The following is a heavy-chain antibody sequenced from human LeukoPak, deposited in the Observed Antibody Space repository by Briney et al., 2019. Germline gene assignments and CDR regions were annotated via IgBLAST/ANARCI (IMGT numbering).Heavy chain of an antibody. Sequence: SETLSLTCTVSGGSISSGSYYWSWIRQPAGKGLEWIGRIYTSGSTNYNPSLKSRVTISVDTSKNQFSLKLSSVTAADTAVYYCARDGIAARPYWGQGTLVTVSS. CDR2: IYTSGST. D-gene: IGHD6-6*01. CDR3: ARDGIAARPY. J-gene: IGHJ4*02. CDR1: GGSISSGSYY. V-gene: IGHV4-61*02.